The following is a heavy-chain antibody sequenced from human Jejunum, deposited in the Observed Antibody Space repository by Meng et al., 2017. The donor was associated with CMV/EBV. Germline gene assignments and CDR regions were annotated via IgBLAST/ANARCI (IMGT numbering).Heavy chain of an antibody. CDR3: AREAHCSFDL. Sequence: VSYDASGDSYRTYTITWVRRGPGQGIEWMGNISPFLDVSEYEQKFKGRVTFTKDRSTNTIYMELSSLRSDDTAMYFCAREAHCSFDLWGQGTLVTVSS. J-gene: IGHJ4*02. D-gene: IGHD2-21*01. V-gene: IGHV1-69*04. CDR2: ISPFLDVS. CDR1: GDSYRTYT.